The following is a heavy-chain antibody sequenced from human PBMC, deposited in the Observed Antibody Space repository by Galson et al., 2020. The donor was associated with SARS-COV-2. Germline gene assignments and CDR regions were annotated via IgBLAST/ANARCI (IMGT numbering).Heavy chain of an antibody. V-gene: IGHV1-2*02. CDR1: GYTFTDYY. CDR3: ARGRLLDCGGDCDRLDDY. J-gene: IGHJ4*02. D-gene: IGHD2-21*02. Sequence: ASVKVSCETSGYTFTDYYMHWVRQAPGQGLEWMGWINPNNGGTHFAQTFQGRVTMTRDTSINTGYMELSRLRSDDTAIYYCARGRLLDCGGDCDRLDDYWGQGTLVTVSS. CDR2: INPNNGGT.